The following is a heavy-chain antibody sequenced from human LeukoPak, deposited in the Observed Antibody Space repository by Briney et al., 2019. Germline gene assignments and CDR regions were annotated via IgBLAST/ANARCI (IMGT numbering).Heavy chain of an antibody. CDR1: GFTSSNYG. Sequence: GGSLRLSCAVSGFTSSNYGMNWVRQDPGKGLEWVSAISGSGGSTFHADSVKGRFTVSRDNSKNKLYLQMNSLRAEDTAVYYCAKDTCSSTSCYASTHHYYYYGMDVWGQGTTVTVSS. CDR3: AKDTCSSTSCYASTHHYYYYGMDV. CDR2: ISGSGGST. V-gene: IGHV3-23*01. D-gene: IGHD2-2*01. J-gene: IGHJ6*02.